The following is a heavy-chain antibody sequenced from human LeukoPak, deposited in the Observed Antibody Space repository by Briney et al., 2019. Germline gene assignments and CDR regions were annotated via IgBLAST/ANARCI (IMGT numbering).Heavy chain of an antibody. D-gene: IGHD3-9*01. CDR3: ARAVINYYDILTGYYKHPIDALDM. CDR2: IYTGGNS. Sequence: SQTLSLTCTVSGGSFSSGSYYWSWIRQPAGKGLEWIGRIYTGGNSDYNPSLKSRVTMSLDTSKNQFSLKLSSVTAADTAVYYCARAVINYYDILTGYYKHPIDALDMWGQGTMVTVSS. J-gene: IGHJ3*02. V-gene: IGHV4-61*02. CDR1: GGSFSSGSYY.